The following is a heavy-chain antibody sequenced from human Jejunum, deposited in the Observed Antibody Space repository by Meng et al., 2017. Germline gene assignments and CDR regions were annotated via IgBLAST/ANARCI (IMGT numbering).Heavy chain of an antibody. CDR2: NFDNGRT. Sequence: QVTLQEPGPGLVRPSETLSLTCTVPGGFASSGSYYWTWVRQSPGKGLEWIGYNFDNGRTNYNPSLKSRVTMSVDTSRNQFSLKLSSVTAADTAVYYCARDNWGSIDYWGQGVLVTVSS. D-gene: IGHD7-27*01. V-gene: IGHV4-61*01. CDR1: GGFASSGSYY. CDR3: ARDNWGSIDY. J-gene: IGHJ4*02.